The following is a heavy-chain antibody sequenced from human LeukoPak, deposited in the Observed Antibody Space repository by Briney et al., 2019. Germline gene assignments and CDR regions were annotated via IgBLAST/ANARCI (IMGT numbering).Heavy chain of an antibody. CDR3: VRGSPKAGTMTTLFDS. CDR1: GFTFSDYW. J-gene: IGHJ4*02. D-gene: IGHD4-17*01. CDR2: VNSDGSST. Sequence: GGSLRLSCAVSGFTFSDYWMHWVRQTPTNGLVWVSRVNSDGSSTNYADSVKGRFIIFRDDAKNTLSLQMNSLRSEGTAVYYCVRGSPKAGTMTTLFDSWGQGTLVTVSS. V-gene: IGHV3-74*01.